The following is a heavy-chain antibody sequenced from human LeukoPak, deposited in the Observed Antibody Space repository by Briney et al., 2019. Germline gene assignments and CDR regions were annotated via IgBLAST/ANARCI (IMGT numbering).Heavy chain of an antibody. D-gene: IGHD5-18*01. Sequence: SETLSLTCTVSGGSISSYYWSWIRQPAGKGLEWIGRIYTSGSTNYNPSLKSRVTMSVDTSKSQFSLKLSSVTAADTAVYYCAREEVDTAMVTKWGQGTLVTVSS. CDR1: GGSISSYY. J-gene: IGHJ4*02. V-gene: IGHV4-4*07. CDR2: IYTSGST. CDR3: AREEVDTAMVTK.